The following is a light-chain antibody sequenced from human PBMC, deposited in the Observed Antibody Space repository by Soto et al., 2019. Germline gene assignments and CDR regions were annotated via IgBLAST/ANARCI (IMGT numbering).Light chain of an antibody. J-gene: IGKJ5*01. CDR1: QSISTY. V-gene: IGKV1-39*01. CDR3: QQNYSIPIT. Sequence: DIQMTQSPSSLSASVGDRVTITCRASQSISTYLNWYHQKPGKAPDLLIYGASSLQSGVTSRFTGSGSGTDFTLTITDLQPEDFATYYCQQNYSIPITFGQGTRLAIK. CDR2: GAS.